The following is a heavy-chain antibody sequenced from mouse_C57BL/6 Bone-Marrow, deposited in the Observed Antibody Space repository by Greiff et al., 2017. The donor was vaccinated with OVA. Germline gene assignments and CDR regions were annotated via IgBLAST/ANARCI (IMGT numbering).Heavy chain of an antibody. D-gene: IGHD2-4*01. J-gene: IGHJ4*01. V-gene: IGHV5-17*01. Sequence: DVKLVESGGGLVKPGGSLKLSCAASGFTFSDYGMHWVRQAPEKGLEWVAYISSGSSTIYYADTVKGRFTISRDNAKNTLFLQMTSLRSEDTAMYYCARVLYDYDGDYYAMDYWGQGTSVTVSS. CDR2: ISSGSSTI. CDR3: ARVLYDYDGDYYAMDY. CDR1: GFTFSDYG.